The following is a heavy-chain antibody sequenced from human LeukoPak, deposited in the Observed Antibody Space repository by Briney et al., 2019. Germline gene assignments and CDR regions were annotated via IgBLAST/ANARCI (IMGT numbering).Heavy chain of an antibody. CDR3: AKVVSSSSWYY. CDR2: ISGSGGST. Sequence: GGSLRLSCAASGFTFSSYAMSWVRQAPGKGLEWVSAISGSGGSTYYADSVKGWFTISRDNSKNTLYLQMNSLRAEDTAVYYCAKVVSSSSWYYWGQGTLVTVSS. J-gene: IGHJ4*02. CDR1: GFTFSSYA. D-gene: IGHD6-13*01. V-gene: IGHV3-23*01.